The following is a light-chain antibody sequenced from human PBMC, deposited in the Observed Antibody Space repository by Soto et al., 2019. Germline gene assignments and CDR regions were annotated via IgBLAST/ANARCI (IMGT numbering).Light chain of an antibody. CDR3: QQYNSYPWT. CDR1: QSISSW. Sequence: DIQMTQSPSTPSASLADRVTITRRPSQSISSWLAWYQQKPGKAPKLLIYDASSLESGVPSMFSGSGSGTEFSLTISSLQPDDFATYYCQQYNSYPWTFGQGTKV. V-gene: IGKV1-5*01. J-gene: IGKJ1*01. CDR2: DAS.